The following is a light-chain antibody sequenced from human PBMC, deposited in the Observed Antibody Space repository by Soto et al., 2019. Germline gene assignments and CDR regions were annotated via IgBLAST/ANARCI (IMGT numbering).Light chain of an antibody. CDR1: SRDFGSYNL. CDR2: EVS. Sequence: QSVVTQPAPLSGSPGQSITISSPGTSRDFGSYNLVSWYQQHPGKAPKLMIYEVSKRPSGVSNRFSGSKSGNTASLTISGLQAEDEADYYCCSYAGSSTFYVFGTGTKVTVL. CDR3: CSYAGSSTFYV. J-gene: IGLJ1*01. V-gene: IGLV2-23*02.